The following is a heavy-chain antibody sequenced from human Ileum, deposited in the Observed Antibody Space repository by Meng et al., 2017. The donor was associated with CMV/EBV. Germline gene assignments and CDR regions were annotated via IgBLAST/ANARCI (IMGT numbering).Heavy chain of an antibody. D-gene: IGHD3-10*01. V-gene: IGHV4-4*07. CDR1: GGSLTSYY. J-gene: IGHJ5*02. Sequence: QGHLQESGPRLLQPSDTLSLTCTVTGGSLTSYYWTWIRPPAGKGLEWIGRIHPTGTTDDNPSLRSRVSMSLDKSKNQFSLKLTSVTAADTAVYYCARAAARGVPVDLWGQGTLVTVSS. CDR2: IHPTGTT. CDR3: ARAAARGVPVDL.